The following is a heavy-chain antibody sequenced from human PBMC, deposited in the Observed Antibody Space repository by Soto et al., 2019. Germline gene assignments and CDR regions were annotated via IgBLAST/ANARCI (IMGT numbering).Heavy chain of an antibody. Sequence: NPSETLSLTCAVYGGSFSGYYWSWIRQPPGKGLEWIGEINHSGSTNYNPSLKSRVTISVDTSKNQFSLKLSSVTAADTAVYYCARIPSGPYRIDYWGQGTLVTVSS. V-gene: IGHV4-34*01. CDR3: ARIPSGPYRIDY. CDR2: INHSGST. CDR1: GGSFSGYY. J-gene: IGHJ4*02. D-gene: IGHD5-12*01.